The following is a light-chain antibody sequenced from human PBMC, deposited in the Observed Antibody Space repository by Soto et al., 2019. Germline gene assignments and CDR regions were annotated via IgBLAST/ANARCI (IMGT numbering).Light chain of an antibody. J-gene: IGLJ1*01. CDR3: AAWDASLNGYV. Sequence: QSVLTQPPSASGTPGQRGTISWSGKSPHIGSKTVNWYQQLPGTDPKLLLYNSYQRPSGVPDRFSGSKSGTSASLAISGLQSEDEADYYCAAWDASLNGYVFGTGTKVTVL. V-gene: IGLV1-44*01. CDR2: NSY. CDR1: SPHIGSKT.